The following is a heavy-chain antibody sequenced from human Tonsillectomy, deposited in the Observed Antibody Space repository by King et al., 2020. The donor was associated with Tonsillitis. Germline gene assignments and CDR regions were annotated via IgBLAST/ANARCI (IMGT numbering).Heavy chain of an antibody. CDR3: AREQTPDLGYSYGNPDY. CDR1: GFTFSSYS. J-gene: IGHJ4*02. D-gene: IGHD5-18*01. V-gene: IGHV3-21*01. Sequence: VQLVESGGGLVEPGGSLRLSCAASGFTFSSYSMNWVRQAPGXGLEWVSSXDPTSYYIYYADSLRGRFTVSRDNAKNSLYLQMNSLRAKDTAVYYCAREQTPDLGYSYGNPDYWGQXXXVTVSS. CDR2: XDPTSYYI.